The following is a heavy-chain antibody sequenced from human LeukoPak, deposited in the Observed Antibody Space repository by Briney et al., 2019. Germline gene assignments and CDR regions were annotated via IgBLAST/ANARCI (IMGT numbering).Heavy chain of an antibody. CDR3: ARDQRVAISLQCYFDY. Sequence: GGSLRLSCAASGFTFSSYWMYWVRQAPGKGLEWVANIKQDGSERYYVDSVKGRFTISRDNANNSLYLQMNSLSAEDTAVYYCARDQRVAISLQCYFDYWGQGTLVTVSS. J-gene: IGHJ4*02. V-gene: IGHV3-7*01. CDR1: GFTFSSYW. CDR2: IKQDGSER. D-gene: IGHD3-3*02.